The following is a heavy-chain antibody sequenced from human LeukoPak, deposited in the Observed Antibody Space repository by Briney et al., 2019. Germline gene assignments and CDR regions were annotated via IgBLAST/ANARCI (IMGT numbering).Heavy chain of an antibody. CDR1: DDSFSSHY. J-gene: IGHJ3*02. CDR2: ISYIGST. D-gene: IGHD4-17*01. V-gene: IGHV4-59*11. Sequence: SETLSLTCTVSDDSFSSHYWTWIRQPPGKGLEWIGYISYIGSTNYNPSLKSRVTISVDTSKNQFSPKVSSVTAADTAVYYWARDPTTVTKGFDNWGQGTLVTVSS. CDR3: ARDPTTVTKGFDN.